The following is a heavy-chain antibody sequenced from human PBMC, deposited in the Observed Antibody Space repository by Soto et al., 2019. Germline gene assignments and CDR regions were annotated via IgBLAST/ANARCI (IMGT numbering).Heavy chain of an antibody. CDR1: GFTFSGSA. CDR3: TRLPYRGPNPHYYDSSGYYFDY. D-gene: IGHD3-22*01. V-gene: IGHV3-73*01. Sequence: KVSCKASGFTFSGSAMHWVRQASGKGLEWVGRIRSKANSYATAYAASVKGRFTISRDDSKNTAYLQTNSLKTEDTAVYYCTRLPYRGPNPHYYDSSGYYFDYWGQGTQVTVSS. CDR2: IRSKANSYAT. J-gene: IGHJ4*02.